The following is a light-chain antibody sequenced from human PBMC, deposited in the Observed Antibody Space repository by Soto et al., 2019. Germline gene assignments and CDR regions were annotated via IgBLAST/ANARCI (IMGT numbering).Light chain of an antibody. CDR2: GAS. V-gene: IGKV3-20*01. J-gene: IGKJ1*01. CDR3: QQYGSSSSWT. CDR1: QSVSSSF. Sequence: EIVLTQSPGTLSLSPGERATLSCRASQSVSSSFLAWYQQKPGQAPRLLIYGASSRATGIPDRFSGSGSGTDFTLTINRLEPEDIAVYYCQQYGSSSSWTFGQGTKVDIK.